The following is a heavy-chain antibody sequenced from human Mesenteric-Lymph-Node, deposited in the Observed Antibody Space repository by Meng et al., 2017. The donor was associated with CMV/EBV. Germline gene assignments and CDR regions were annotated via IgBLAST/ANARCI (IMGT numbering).Heavy chain of an antibody. J-gene: IGHJ4*02. D-gene: IGHD6-19*01. CDR2: INHSERT. CDR3: ARNGIAVTIDY. Sequence: SQTLSLTCAVSGGSFRGYYWSWIRQSPGKGLEWIGEINHSERTKYNPSLKTRVTLPVDTSRNQFSLRLSSMTAADTAVYYCARNGIAVTIDYWGQGTLVTVSS. CDR1: GGSFRGYY. V-gene: IGHV4-34*01.